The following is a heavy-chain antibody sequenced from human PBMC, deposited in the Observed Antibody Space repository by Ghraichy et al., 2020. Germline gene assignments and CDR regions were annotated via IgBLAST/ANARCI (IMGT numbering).Heavy chain of an antibody. CDR1: GGSISDNKYY. CDR2: GTMSYGLST. D-gene: IGHD2-21*02. J-gene: IGHJ3*01. Sequence: SETLSLTCTVSGGSISDNKYYWDWVRQTHGKGLEWIRTGTMSYGLSTHYNPPLKSRATISEDASTSQFSLRLSSVTSADTALYYCAGHGGAVCIGYCYPRGFDLWGQGTMVTVSS. CDR3: AGHGGAVCIGYCYPRGFDL. V-gene: IGHV4-39*01.